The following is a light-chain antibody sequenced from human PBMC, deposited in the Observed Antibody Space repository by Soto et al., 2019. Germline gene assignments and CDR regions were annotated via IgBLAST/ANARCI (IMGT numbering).Light chain of an antibody. J-gene: IGKJ1*01. Sequence: DIPMTQSPSTLYASVEDRVTITCRASQSISSWLAWYQQKPGKAPKLLIYKASSLESGVPSRFSGSGSGTGFSPTISSLQTDDFAAYYCQEFNNYPSALGHGTRV. CDR3: QEFNNYPSA. CDR2: KAS. V-gene: IGKV1-5*03. CDR1: QSISSW.